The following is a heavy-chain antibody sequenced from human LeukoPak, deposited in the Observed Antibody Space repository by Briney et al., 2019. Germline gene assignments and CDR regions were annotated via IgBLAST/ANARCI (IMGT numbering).Heavy chain of an antibody. CDR1: GYSFTSYW. D-gene: IGHD3-3*01. Sequence: GESLQISCKGSGYSFTSYWIGWVRQMPGKGLEWMGIIYPGDSDTRYSPSFQGQVTISADKSISTAYLQWSSLKASDTAMYYCARLSGDFWSGYYIDYWGQGTLVTVSS. CDR2: IYPGDSDT. V-gene: IGHV5-51*01. J-gene: IGHJ4*02. CDR3: ARLSGDFWSGYYIDY.